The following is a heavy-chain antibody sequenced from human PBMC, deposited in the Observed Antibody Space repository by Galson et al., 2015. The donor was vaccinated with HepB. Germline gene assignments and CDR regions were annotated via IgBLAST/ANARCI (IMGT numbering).Heavy chain of an antibody. CDR3: ARHWDL. CDR2: VYDSGII. J-gene: IGHJ5*02. V-gene: IGHV4-59*08. Sequence: IRQPPGKGLEWIGYVYDSGIINYNLTLKSRITISVDTSKNQFSLKFNSLTAADTAVYYCARHWDLWGQGTLVTVSS.